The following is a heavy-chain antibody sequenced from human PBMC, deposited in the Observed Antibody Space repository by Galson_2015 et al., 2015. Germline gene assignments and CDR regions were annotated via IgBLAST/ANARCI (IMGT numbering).Heavy chain of an antibody. CDR3: ARPIFGITGTSDDY. CDR2: IRSKVNNYAT. CDR1: GFTFSGPA. Sequence: SLRLSCAASGFTFSGPAIHWVRQSSGKGPEWVGRIRSKVNNYATAYGASVNGRFTISRDDSKNTVYLQMNSLKTEDTAFYYCARPIFGITGTSDDYWGQGTLVIVSS. D-gene: IGHD1-7*01. V-gene: IGHV3-73*01. J-gene: IGHJ4*02.